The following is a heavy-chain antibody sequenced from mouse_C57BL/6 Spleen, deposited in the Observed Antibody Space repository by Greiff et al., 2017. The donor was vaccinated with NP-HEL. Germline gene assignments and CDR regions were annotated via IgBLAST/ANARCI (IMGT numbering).Heavy chain of an antibody. J-gene: IGHJ2*01. D-gene: IGHD1-1*01. CDR1: GYTFTSYW. Sequence: QVQLQQPGAELVKPGASVKVSCKASGYTFTSYWMHWVKQRPGQGLEWIGRIHPSDRDTNYNQKFKGKATLTVDKSSSTAYMQLSSLTSEDSAVYYCAMGGYYGSSYRDCWGQGTTLTVSS. CDR2: IHPSDRDT. CDR3: AMGGYYGSSYRDC. V-gene: IGHV1-74*01.